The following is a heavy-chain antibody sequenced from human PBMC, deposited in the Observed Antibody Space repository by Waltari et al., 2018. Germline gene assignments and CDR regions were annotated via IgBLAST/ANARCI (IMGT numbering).Heavy chain of an antibody. D-gene: IGHD6-13*01. CDR3: ARVGSSSWYLGY. CDR2: MNPNRGNT. J-gene: IGHJ4*02. V-gene: IGHV1-8*01. CDR1: GFTLTSYF. Sequence: QVQLLQSGADLRKPGASVKVSCKSSGFTLTSYFVHWVRQATGQGLEWMGWMNPNRGNTGNAQKCQGRVTSTRNTSRSTAYMELRSLRSEDTAGYYCARVGSSSWYLGYWGQGTLVTVSS.